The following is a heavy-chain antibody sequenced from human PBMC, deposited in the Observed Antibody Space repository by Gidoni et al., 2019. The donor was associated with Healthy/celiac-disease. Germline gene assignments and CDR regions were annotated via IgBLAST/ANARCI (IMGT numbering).Heavy chain of an antibody. CDR2: ISYDGSNK. D-gene: IGHD6-19*01. CDR3: ARGRRAVAGTGRATFDY. CDR1: GFTFSSYA. J-gene: IGHJ4*02. Sequence: QVQLVESGGGVVQPGRSLRLSCAASGFTFSSYAMHWVRQAPGKGLEWVAFISYDGSNKYYADSVKGRFTISRDNSKNTLYLQMNSLRAEDTAVYYCARGRRAVAGTGRATFDYWGQGTLVTVSS. V-gene: IGHV3-30-3*01.